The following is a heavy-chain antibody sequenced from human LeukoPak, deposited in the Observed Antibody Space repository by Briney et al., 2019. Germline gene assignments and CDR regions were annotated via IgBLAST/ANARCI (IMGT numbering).Heavy chain of an antibody. V-gene: IGHV4-59*01. CDR3: ARGTVFGVATNWFDP. D-gene: IGHD3-3*01. J-gene: IGHJ5*02. Sequence: SETLSLTSSVSGGSISGYNWSWIRHPPGKGLEWIGDMYYSGSTKYNPSLKSRVTISVDTSKKQISLKLNSVTAADTAVYYCARGTVFGVATNWFDPWGQGTLVTVSS. CDR1: GGSISGYN. CDR2: MYYSGST.